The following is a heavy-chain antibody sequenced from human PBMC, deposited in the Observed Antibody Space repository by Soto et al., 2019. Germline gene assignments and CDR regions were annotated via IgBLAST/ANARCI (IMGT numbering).Heavy chain of an antibody. CDR3: ARSRGTGTSPHAFPP. D-gene: IGHD3-16*01. J-gene: IGHJ1*01. CDR2: IYYSGST. CDR1: GGSISSGGYY. V-gene: IGHV4-31*03. Sequence: QVQLQESGPGLVKPSQTLSLTCTASGGSISSGGYYWSWMRQHPGKGLEWIGYIYYSGSTYYNPSLKGRDTISVDTSNTQFSRKLSSVTAADTAVYYCARSRGTGTSPHAFPPWGQGTLVTVSS.